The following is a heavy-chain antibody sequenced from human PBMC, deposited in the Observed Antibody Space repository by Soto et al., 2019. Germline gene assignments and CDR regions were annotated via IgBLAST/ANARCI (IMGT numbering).Heavy chain of an antibody. CDR2: IWYDGSNK. CDR3: ARDDCSGGRCYPDY. CDR1: GFTFSSYG. D-gene: IGHD2-15*01. V-gene: IGHV3-33*01. Sequence: QVQLVESGGGVVQPGRSLRLSCAASGFTFSSYGMHWVRKAPGKGLEWVAVIWYDGSNKYYADSVKGRFTISRDNSKNTLYLQMNSLRAEDTAVYYCARDDCSGGRCYPDYWGQGTLVTVSS. J-gene: IGHJ4*02.